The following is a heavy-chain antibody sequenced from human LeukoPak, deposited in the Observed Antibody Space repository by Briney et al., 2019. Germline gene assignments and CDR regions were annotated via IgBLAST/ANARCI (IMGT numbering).Heavy chain of an antibody. Sequence: PSETLSLTCTVSGGSISSYYWSWIRQPPGKGLEWIGYIYYSGSTNYNPSLKSRVTISVDTSKNQFSLKLSSVTAADTAVYYCAGAPDCSGGSCYRGAFDIWGQGTMVTVSS. CDR1: GGSISSYY. J-gene: IGHJ3*02. CDR2: IYYSGST. V-gene: IGHV4-59*01. D-gene: IGHD2-15*01. CDR3: AGAPDCSGGSCYRGAFDI.